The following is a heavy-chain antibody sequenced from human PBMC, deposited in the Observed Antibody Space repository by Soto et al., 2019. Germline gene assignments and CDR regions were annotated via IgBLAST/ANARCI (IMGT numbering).Heavy chain of an antibody. Sequence: PSDTLSLTCTVSGGSISSYYWSWIRQPPGKGLEWIGYIYHSGSTYYNPSLKSRVTISVDRSKNQFSLKLSSVTAADTAVYYCARGMTTVTTYDYWGQGTLVTVSS. CDR3: ARGMTTVTTYDY. V-gene: IGHV4-59*12. CDR2: IYHSGST. J-gene: IGHJ4*02. D-gene: IGHD4-4*01. CDR1: GGSISSYY.